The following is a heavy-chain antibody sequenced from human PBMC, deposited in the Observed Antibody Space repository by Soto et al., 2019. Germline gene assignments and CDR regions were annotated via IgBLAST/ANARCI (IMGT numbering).Heavy chain of an antibody. V-gene: IGHV4-39*01. Sequence: QLQLQESGPGLVQPSETLSLTCTVSGGSVSSTSYYWGWIRQPPGKGLEWIGSIYYSGSTYYNPSLKSRVTISVDTSKNQFSLKLSSVTAADTAVYYCARIVGIRNSIGQRYYFDYWGQGTLVTVSS. D-gene: IGHD6-19*01. CDR1: GGSVSSTSYY. CDR3: ARIVGIRNSIGQRYYFDY. CDR2: IYYSGST. J-gene: IGHJ4*02.